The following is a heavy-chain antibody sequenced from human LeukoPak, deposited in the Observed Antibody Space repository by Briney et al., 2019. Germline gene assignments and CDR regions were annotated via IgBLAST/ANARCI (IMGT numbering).Heavy chain of an antibody. CDR3: ARDAGYGYSFFDY. CDR2: IYYSGST. J-gene: IGHJ4*02. V-gene: IGHV4-59*01. D-gene: IGHD2-21*01. CDR1: GGSISSYY. Sequence: LETLSLTCTVSGGSISSYYWSWIRQPPGKGLEWIGYIYYSGSTNYNPSLKSRVTISVDTSKNQFSLKLSSVTAADTAVYYCARDAGYGYSFFDYWGQGTLVTVSS.